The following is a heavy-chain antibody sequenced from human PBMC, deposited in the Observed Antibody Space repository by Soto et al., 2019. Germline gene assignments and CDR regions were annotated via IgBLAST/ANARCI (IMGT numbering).Heavy chain of an antibody. V-gene: IGHV4-34*01. J-gene: IGHJ5*02. CDR1: GGSFSGYY. CDR2: IYHSGST. CDR3: ARGIRVVPAAINWFDP. D-gene: IGHD2-2*01. Sequence: ETLSLTCAVYGGSFSGYYWSWIRQPPGKGLEWIGEIYHSGSTNYNPSLKSRVTISVDKSKNQFSLKLSSVTAADTAVYYCARGIRVVPAAINWFDPWGQGTLVTVSS.